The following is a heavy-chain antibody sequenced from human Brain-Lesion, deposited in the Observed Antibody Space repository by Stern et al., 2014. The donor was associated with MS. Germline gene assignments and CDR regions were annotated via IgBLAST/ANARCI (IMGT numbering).Heavy chain of an antibody. CDR2: IYYSGFT. J-gene: IGHJ4*02. CDR3: ARHDSVPRPSQLYSARDRGPGYFDY. Sequence: QLQLQESGPGLVKPSETLSLTCTVSGGSLSSSTYYWAWIRQPPGKGLEWIGNIYYSGFTYYNPSLKSRVTLSVDMSKNQFSLMLSSVTAADTAIYYCARHDSVPRPSQLYSARDRGPGYFDYWGQGTLVTVSS. CDR1: GGSLSSSTYY. V-gene: IGHV4-39*01. D-gene: IGHD1-26*01.